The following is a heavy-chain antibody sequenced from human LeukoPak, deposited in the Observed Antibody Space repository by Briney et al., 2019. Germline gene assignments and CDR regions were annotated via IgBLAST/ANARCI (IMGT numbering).Heavy chain of an antibody. V-gene: IGHV1-2*02. CDR3: ARVSGESLSGSFQLDY. Sequence: ASVTVSCMASGYTFIDYYIHWVRQAPGQGLEWMGWINPNSGGTHFAQKFQGRVTVTRDTSISTAYMELSRLRSDDTAVYYCARVSGESLSGSFQLDYWGQGILVTVSS. CDR2: INPNSGGT. D-gene: IGHD3-10*01. CDR1: GYTFIDYY. J-gene: IGHJ4*02.